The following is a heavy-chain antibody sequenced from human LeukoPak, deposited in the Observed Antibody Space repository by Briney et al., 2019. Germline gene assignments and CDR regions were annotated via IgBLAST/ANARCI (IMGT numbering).Heavy chain of an antibody. Sequence: GGSLRLSCAASGFTFSSYGMHRGRQAPGKGLGGVAVIWYDGSNKYYADSVKGRFTISRDNSKNTLYLQMNSLRAEDTAVYYCAKDSSIAARYFDYWGQGTLVTVSS. CDR2: IWYDGSNK. D-gene: IGHD6-6*01. J-gene: IGHJ4*02. CDR3: AKDSSIAARYFDY. CDR1: GFTFSSYG. V-gene: IGHV3-33*06.